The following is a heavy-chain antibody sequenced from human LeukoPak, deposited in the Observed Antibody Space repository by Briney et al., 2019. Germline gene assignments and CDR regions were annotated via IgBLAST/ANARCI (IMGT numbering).Heavy chain of an antibody. Sequence: GGSLRLSCSASGFTFSDYSMNWVRQAPGKGLEWVAYNKSNIYYADSVKGRFTISRDNAKNLLYLQMNSLTVEDTAVYYCARDDTSSWYQEYWGQGTLVTLSS. CDR2: NKSNI. D-gene: IGHD6-13*01. J-gene: IGHJ4*02. V-gene: IGHV3-69-1*02. CDR3: ARDDTSSWYQEY. CDR1: GFTFSDYS.